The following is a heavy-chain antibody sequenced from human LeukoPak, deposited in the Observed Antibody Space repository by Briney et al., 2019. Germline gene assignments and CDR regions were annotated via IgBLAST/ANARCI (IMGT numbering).Heavy chain of an antibody. J-gene: IGHJ4*02. Sequence: PSETLSLTCAVYGGSFSGYYWSWIRQPPGKGLEWIGEINHSGSTNYNPSLKSRVTISVDTSKNQFSLKLSSVTAADTAVYYCARHVARIAARPRGGGYFDYWGQGTLVTVSS. CDR1: GGSFSGYY. D-gene: IGHD6-6*01. CDR2: INHSGST. CDR3: ARHVARIAARPRGGGYFDY. V-gene: IGHV4-34*01.